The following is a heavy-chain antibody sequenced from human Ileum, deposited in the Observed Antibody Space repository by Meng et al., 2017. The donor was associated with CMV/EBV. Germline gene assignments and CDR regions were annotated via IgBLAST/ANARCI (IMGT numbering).Heavy chain of an antibody. V-gene: IGHV3-30*03. CDR1: NFNSDG. D-gene: IGHD6-19*01. CDR2: ISCEGTNK. CDR3: ARASGIAVAGTGRYFDY. Sequence: NFNSDGRPGVRQAPGKALEWVALISCEGTNKYYADSVKGRFTISRDNSQNTLYLQLNSLRAEDTSVYYSARASGIAVAGTGRYFDYWGQGTLVTVSS. J-gene: IGHJ4*02.